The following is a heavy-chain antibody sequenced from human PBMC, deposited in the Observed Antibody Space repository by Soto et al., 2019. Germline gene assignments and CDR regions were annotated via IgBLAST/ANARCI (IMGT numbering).Heavy chain of an antibody. CDR1: GGTFSSYA. CDR3: ARNWNRSKPPGTPGDYYYYYGMDV. Sequence: SVKVSCKASGGTFSSYAISWVRQAPGQGLEWMGGIIPIFGTANYAQKFQGRVTITADESTSTAYMELSSLRSEDTAVYYCARNWNRSKPPGTPGDYYYYYGMDVWGQGTTVTVS. CDR2: IIPIFGTA. D-gene: IGHD1-1*01. V-gene: IGHV1-69*13. J-gene: IGHJ6*02.